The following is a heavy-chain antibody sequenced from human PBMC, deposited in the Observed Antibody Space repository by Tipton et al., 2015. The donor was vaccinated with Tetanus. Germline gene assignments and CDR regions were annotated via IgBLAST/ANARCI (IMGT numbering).Heavy chain of an antibody. J-gene: IGHJ4*02. V-gene: IGHV4-59*08. CDR2: VYYSGTT. CDR3: ARYYTVTDTGYYFDN. Sequence: TLSLTCTVSGGSMSSYYWSWIRQPPGKELEWIGYVYYSGTTNYNPSLKSRVTISADTSKNQFSLKVSSVTAADTAIYYCARYYTVTDTGYYFDNWGQGALVTVSS. D-gene: IGHD6-19*01. CDR1: GGSMSSYY.